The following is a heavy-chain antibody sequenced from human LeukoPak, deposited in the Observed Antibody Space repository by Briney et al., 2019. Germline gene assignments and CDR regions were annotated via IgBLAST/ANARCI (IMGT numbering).Heavy chain of an antibody. V-gene: IGHV4-61*02. CDR3: ARRQDGHDY. Sequence: SQTLSLTCTVSAVSIANTFYYWNWLRQPAGKGLEWIGRIYTTGSTDYNPSLKSRVTISLDTARSQFSLKLSSVTAADTAVYYCARRQDGHDYWGQGTLVTVSS. CDR2: IYTTGST. J-gene: IGHJ4*02. CDR1: AVSIANTFYY.